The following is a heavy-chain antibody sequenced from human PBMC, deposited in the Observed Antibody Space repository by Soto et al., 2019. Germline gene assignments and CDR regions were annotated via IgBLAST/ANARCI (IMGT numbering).Heavy chain of an antibody. D-gene: IGHD3-9*01. Sequence: GASVKVSCKASGYTFTSYAMHWVRQAPGQRLEWMGWINAGNGNTKYSQRFQGRVTITRDTSASTAYMELSSLRSEDTAVYYCARAFETLVLIPVAFDIWGQGTMVTVSS. CDR3: ARAFETLVLIPVAFDI. CDR1: GYTFTSYA. J-gene: IGHJ3*02. CDR2: INAGNGNT. V-gene: IGHV1-3*01.